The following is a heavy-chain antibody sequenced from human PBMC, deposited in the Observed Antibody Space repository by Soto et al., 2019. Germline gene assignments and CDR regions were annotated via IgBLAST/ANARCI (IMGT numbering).Heavy chain of an antibody. D-gene: IGHD5-12*01. CDR1: GGTFSSYA. CDR2: IIPIFGTA. Sequence: QVQLVQSGAEVKKPGSSVKVSCKASGGTFSSYAISWVRQAPGQGLEWMGGIIPIFGTANYAQKFQGRVTITADESTSTAYMELSSLRSEDTAVYYCARRGGDIVATTHYYYYYGMDVWGQGTTVTVSS. J-gene: IGHJ6*02. CDR3: ARRGGDIVATTHYYYYYGMDV. V-gene: IGHV1-69*12.